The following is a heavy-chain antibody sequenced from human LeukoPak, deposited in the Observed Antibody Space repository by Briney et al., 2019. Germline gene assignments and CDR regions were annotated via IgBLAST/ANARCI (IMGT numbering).Heavy chain of an antibody. CDR1: GFTFNNYA. CDR3: ASHYDSHDAFDI. Sequence: PGGSLRLSCAASGFTFNNYAMSWVRQAPGKWLEWVSGILGSGDSTYHADSVKGRFTISGDNSKNTLYLQMNSLRADDTAVYYCASHYDSHDAFDIWGQGTMVTVSS. CDR2: ILGSGDST. J-gene: IGHJ3*02. D-gene: IGHD3-3*01. V-gene: IGHV3-23*01.